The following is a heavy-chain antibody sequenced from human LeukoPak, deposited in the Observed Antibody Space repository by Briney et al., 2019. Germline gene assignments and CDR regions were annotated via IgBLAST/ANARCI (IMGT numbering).Heavy chain of an antibody. Sequence: SETLSLTCAVYGGSFSGYYWSWIRQPPGKGLEWIGEINHSGSTNYNPSLKSRVTISVDTSKNQFSLKLSSVTAADTAVYYCSSRGGPAMSGGYDILTGTFDPWGQGTLVTVSS. CDR3: SSRGGPAMSGGYDILTGTFDP. CDR1: GGSFSGYY. D-gene: IGHD3-9*01. V-gene: IGHV4-34*01. J-gene: IGHJ5*02. CDR2: INHSGST.